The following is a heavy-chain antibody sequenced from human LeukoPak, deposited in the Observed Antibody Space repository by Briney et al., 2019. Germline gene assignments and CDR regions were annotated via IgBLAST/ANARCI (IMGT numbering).Heavy chain of an antibody. CDR3: ARDLGSGLGSPYAFDI. CDR2: IYSGGST. V-gene: IGHV3-66*01. Sequence: GGSLRRSCAASGFTVSSNYMSWVRQAPGEGLEWVSVIYSGGSTYYADSVKGRFTISRDNSKNTLYLQMNSLRAEDTAVYYCARDLGSGLGSPYAFDIWGQGTMVTVSS. D-gene: IGHD3-10*01. J-gene: IGHJ3*02. CDR1: GFTVSSNY.